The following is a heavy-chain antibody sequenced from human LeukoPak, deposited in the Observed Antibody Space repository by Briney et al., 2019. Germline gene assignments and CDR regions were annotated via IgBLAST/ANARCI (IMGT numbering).Heavy chain of an antibody. CDR1: GLTFSSYS. CDR2: ISSSSSTI. Sequence: GGSLRLSCAASGLTFSSYSMNWVRQAPGKGLEWVSYISSSSSTIYYADSVKGRFTISRDNAKNSLYLQMNSLRAEDTAVYYCARDVTYDFWSGYYTDYYYYGMDVWGQGTTVTVSS. D-gene: IGHD3-3*01. CDR3: ARDVTYDFWSGYYTDYYYYGMDV. V-gene: IGHV3-48*01. J-gene: IGHJ6*02.